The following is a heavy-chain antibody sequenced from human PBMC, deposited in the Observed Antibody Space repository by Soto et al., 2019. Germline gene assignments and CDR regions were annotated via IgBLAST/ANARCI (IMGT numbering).Heavy chain of an antibody. V-gene: IGHV3-23*01. CDR1: GFTFTNYA. CDR3: AREVGAPSGWLDP. Sequence: EVQLSESGGDLRQPGGSLRLSCAASGFTFTNYAMTWVRQTPGKGLEWVSGISASGGLKYYADSVRGRFTVYRDNSKNILYLQMDNLRDEDTALYYCAREVGAPSGWLDPCGQGTQVTVSS. D-gene: IGHD1-26*01. CDR2: ISASGGLK. J-gene: IGHJ5*02.